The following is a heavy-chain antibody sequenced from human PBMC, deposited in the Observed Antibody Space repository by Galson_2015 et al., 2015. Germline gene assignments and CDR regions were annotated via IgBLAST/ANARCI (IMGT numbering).Heavy chain of an antibody. D-gene: IGHD4-17*01. J-gene: IGHJ2*01. V-gene: IGHV4-39*01. CDR1: GGSISSSSYY. Sequence: ETLSLTCAVSGGSISSSSYYWGWIRQPPGKGLDWIGIIFYSGSTYYNPSLKSRLTISVDTSKNLFSLRLSSVTAADTAVYYCARRPYGDYEDWYFDIWGRGTLVTVSS. CDR3: ARRPYGDYEDWYFDI. CDR2: IFYSGST.